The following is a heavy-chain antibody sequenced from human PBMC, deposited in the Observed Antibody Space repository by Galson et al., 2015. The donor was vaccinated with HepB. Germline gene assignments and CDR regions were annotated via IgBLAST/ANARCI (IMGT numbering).Heavy chain of an antibody. Sequence: SLRLSCAASGFTFSDYYMSWIRQAPGKGLEWVSYISSSSSYTNYADSVKGRFTISRDNAKDSLYLQMNSLRDEDTAVYYCAINYISSSTWGQGTLVTVSS. CDR1: GFTFSDYY. CDR3: AINYISSST. V-gene: IGHV3-11*06. CDR2: ISSSSSYT. J-gene: IGHJ5*02. D-gene: IGHD6-6*01.